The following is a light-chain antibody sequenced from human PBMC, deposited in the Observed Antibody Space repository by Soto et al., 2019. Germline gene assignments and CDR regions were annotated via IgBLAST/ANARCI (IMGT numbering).Light chain of an antibody. CDR2: DTS. J-gene: IGKJ1*01. V-gene: IGKV3-20*01. CDR1: QSVSSSY. CDR3: QQYGSSRT. Sequence: EIVLTQSPGTLSLSPGERATLSCRASQSVSSSYLAWLQHKPGQAPRLLIYDTSSRATGIPDRFSGSGSGTDFTLTISRLEPEDSAVYYCQQYGSSRTFGQGTKVEI.